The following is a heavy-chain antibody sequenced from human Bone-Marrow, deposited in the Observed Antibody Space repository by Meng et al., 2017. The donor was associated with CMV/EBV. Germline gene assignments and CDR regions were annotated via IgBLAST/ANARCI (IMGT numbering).Heavy chain of an antibody. V-gene: IGHV1-8*01. CDR1: GYTFTSYD. D-gene: IGHD2-2*01. J-gene: IGHJ5*02. Sequence: ASVKVSCKASGYTFTSYDINWVRQATGQGLEWMGWMNPNSGNTGYAQKFQGRVTMTRNTSISTAYMELSSLRSEDTAVYYCARGRLYCSSTSCYGAYNWFDPWGQGTRVTVSS. CDR2: MNPNSGNT. CDR3: ARGRLYCSSTSCYGAYNWFDP.